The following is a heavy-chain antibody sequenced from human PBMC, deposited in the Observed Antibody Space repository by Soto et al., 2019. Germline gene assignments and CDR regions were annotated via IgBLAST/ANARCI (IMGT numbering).Heavy chain of an antibody. V-gene: IGHV4-59*01. CDR3: ARDGGFYYGMDV. Sequence: PSETLSLTCTVSGGSIGSYYWNWIRQPPGKGLEWIGYIYYSGSTNYNPSLKSRVTISVDTSKNQFSLKLSSVTAADTAVYYCARDGGFYYGMDVSGQGTTVTVSS. D-gene: IGHD3-3*01. CDR2: IYYSGST. CDR1: GGSIGSYY. J-gene: IGHJ6*02.